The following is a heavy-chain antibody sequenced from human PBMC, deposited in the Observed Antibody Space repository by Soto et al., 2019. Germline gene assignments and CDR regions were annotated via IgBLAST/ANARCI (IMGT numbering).Heavy chain of an antibody. J-gene: IGHJ6*02. CDR2: INPNSGGT. CDR1: GYTFTGYY. CDR3: ARDQAVAAPLDYYYYGMDV. Sequence: ASVKVSCKASGYTFTGYYMHWVRQAPGQGLEWMGWINPNSGGTNYAQKFQGWVTMTRDTSISTAYMELSRLRSDDTAVYYCARDQAVAAPLDYYYYGMDVWGQGTTVTVSS. D-gene: IGHD6-19*01. V-gene: IGHV1-2*04.